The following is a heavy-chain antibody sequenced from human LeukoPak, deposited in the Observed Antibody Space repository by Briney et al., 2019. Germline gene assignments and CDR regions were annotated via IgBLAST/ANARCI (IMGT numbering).Heavy chain of an antibody. Sequence: SVKVSCKTSGGSIMNYAISWVRQAPGQGLEWMGVIIPIFGTSNYAQKFQDRVTITADKSTNTANMELSSLRSEDTAVYYCAKVAAAIPRWNFDLWGRGTLVTVSS. D-gene: IGHD2-21*02. CDR3: AKVAAAIPRWNFDL. V-gene: IGHV1-69*06. CDR2: IIPIFGTS. CDR1: GGSIMNYA. J-gene: IGHJ2*01.